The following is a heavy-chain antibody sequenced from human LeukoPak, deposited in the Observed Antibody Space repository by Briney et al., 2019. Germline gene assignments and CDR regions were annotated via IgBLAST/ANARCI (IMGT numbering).Heavy chain of an antibody. V-gene: IGHV4-34*12. CDR1: GGSFSGYY. CDR2: IIHSGST. D-gene: IGHD2-2*01. CDR3: ARDKGSAMIDP. Sequence: SETLSLTCAVYGGSFSGYYWSWIRQPPGKGLEWIGEIIHSGSTNYNPSLKSRVTISVDTSKNQFSLKLSSVTAADTAVYYCARDKGSAMIDPWGQGTLVTVSS. J-gene: IGHJ5*02.